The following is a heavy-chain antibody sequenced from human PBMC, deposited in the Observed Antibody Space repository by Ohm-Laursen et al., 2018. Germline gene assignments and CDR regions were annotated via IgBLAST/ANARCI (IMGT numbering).Heavy chain of an antibody. V-gene: IGHV1-18*01. CDR1: GYTFTSYG. CDR2: ISAHNGNT. Sequence: SVKVSCKASGYTFTSYGISWVRQAPGQGLEWLGWISAHNGNTKNAQKVQGRVSMTTDTSTSTAYMELRSLRSDDTAVYYCARGSGSHQDYYYGMDVWGQGTTVTVSS. CDR3: ARGSGSHQDYYYGMDV. D-gene: IGHD1-26*01. J-gene: IGHJ6*02.